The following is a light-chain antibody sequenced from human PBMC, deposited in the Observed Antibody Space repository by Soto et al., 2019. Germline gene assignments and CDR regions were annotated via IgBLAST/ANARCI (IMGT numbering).Light chain of an antibody. J-gene: IGKJ5*01. CDR2: DAS. CDR3: QQFNSYPLT. CDR1: QSISNS. Sequence: DIQMTKSASTLSAYVGDRVTITCRASQSISNSLAWYQHKPGKAPELLMYDASTLESGVPSRFSGSGSGTEFTLTISSLQPEDFATYYCQQFNSYPLTFGQGTRLEIK. V-gene: IGKV1-5*01.